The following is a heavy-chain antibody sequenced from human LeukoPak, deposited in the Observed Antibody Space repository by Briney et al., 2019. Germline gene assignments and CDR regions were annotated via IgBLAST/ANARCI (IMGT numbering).Heavy chain of an antibody. Sequence: GGSLRLSCAASAFTFSDYYMIWIRQAPGKGLEWISYISSSSRTVYYADSVKGRFTISRDNAKNSLYLQMNSLRAEDTAVYFCARAGYCSSASCNNKGWFDPWGQGTLVTVSS. CDR1: AFTFSDYY. D-gene: IGHD2-2*02. V-gene: IGHV3-11*04. CDR3: ARAGYCSSASCNNKGWFDP. J-gene: IGHJ5*02. CDR2: ISSSSRTV.